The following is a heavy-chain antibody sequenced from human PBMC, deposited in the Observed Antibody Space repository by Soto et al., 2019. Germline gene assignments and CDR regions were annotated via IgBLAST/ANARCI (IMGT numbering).Heavy chain of an antibody. D-gene: IGHD1-1*01. V-gene: IGHV3-30*03. CDR3: ARDPADGTEYFQH. J-gene: IGHJ1*01. CDR2: ISYDGSNK. CDR1: GFTFSSYG. Sequence: QVQLVESGGGVVQPGRSLRLSCAASGFTFSSYGMHWVRQAPGKGLEWVAVISYDGSNKYYADSVKGRFTISRDNSKNTLYLQMNSLRAEDTAVYYCARDPADGTEYFQHWGQGTLVTVSS.